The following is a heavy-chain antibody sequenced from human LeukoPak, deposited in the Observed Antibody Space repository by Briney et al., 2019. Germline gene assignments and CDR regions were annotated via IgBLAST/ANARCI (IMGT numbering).Heavy chain of an antibody. J-gene: IGHJ6*03. Sequence: SETLSLTCTVSGGSISSSSYYWGWIRQPPGKGLEWIGSIYYSGSTYYNPSLKSRVTISVDTSKNQFSLKLRSVTAADTAVYYCARERGGSKLSGLYGRDYYYMDVWGKGTTVTVSS. CDR1: GGSISSSSYY. CDR2: IYYSGST. CDR3: ARERGGSKLSGLYGRDYYYMDV. V-gene: IGHV4-39*07. D-gene: IGHD3-16*01.